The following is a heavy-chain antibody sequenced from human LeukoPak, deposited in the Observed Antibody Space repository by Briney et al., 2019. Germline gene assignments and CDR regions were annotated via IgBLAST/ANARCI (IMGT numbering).Heavy chain of an antibody. J-gene: IGHJ4*02. V-gene: IGHV3-74*01. Sequence: PGGSLRLSCAASGFTFSSYWMHWVRQAPGKGLVWVSRINSDGSSTSYADSVKGRFTISRDNSNNTLSLQMTSLRAGDTAVYYCAKDHDALVPAAQFDYWGQGTLVTVSS. CDR1: GFTFSSYW. D-gene: IGHD2-2*01. CDR3: AKDHDALVPAAQFDY. CDR2: INSDGSST.